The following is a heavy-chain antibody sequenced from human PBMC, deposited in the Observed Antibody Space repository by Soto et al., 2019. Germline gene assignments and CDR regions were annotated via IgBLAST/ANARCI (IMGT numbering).Heavy chain of an antibody. CDR2: IKPDGSDK. CDR3: ARFQAGCSSSSCYAWYFQH. J-gene: IGHJ1*01. D-gene: IGHD2-2*01. V-gene: IGHV3-7*01. Sequence: GGSLRLSCGASGFGLSNFWMSWVRQAPGKGLEWLANIKPDGSDKYYVDSVKGRFTISRDNAKNSLYLQLNSLRADDTAVCYCARFQAGCSSSSCYAWYFQHWGQGTRVTVSS. CDR1: GFGLSNFW.